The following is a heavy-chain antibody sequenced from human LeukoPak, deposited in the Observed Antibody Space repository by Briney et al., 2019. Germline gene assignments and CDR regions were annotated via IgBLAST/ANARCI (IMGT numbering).Heavy chain of an antibody. D-gene: IGHD6-19*01. CDR3: ARGGHRWLVPHY. CDR1: GFTFSSYA. Sequence: GGSLRLSCAASGFTFSSYAMHWVRQAPGKGLEWVAVISYDGSNKYYADSVKGRLTISRDNSKNTLYLQMNSLRAEDTAVYYCARGGHRWLVPHYWGQGTLVTVSS. V-gene: IGHV3-30-3*01. J-gene: IGHJ4*02. CDR2: ISYDGSNK.